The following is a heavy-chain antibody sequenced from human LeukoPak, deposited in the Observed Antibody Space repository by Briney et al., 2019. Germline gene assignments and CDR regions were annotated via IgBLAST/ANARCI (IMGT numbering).Heavy chain of an antibody. CDR3: AREIEFWDWFDP. Sequence: GGSLRLSGAASGFTFSSYSMNWVRQAPEKGLEWVSSISSSSSYIYYADSGKGRFTISRDNAKNSLYLQMNRLRAEDTAVYYCAREIEFWDWFDPWGQGTLVTVSS. CDR2: ISSSSSYI. V-gene: IGHV3-21*01. J-gene: IGHJ5*02. CDR1: GFTFSSYS. D-gene: IGHD3-3*01.